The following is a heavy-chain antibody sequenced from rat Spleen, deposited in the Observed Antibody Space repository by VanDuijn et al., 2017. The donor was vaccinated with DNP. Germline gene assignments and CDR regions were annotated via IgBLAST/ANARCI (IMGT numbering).Heavy chain of an antibody. CDR3: VRWYNWGDYFDY. CDR1: GFTFSDYG. D-gene: IGHD1-4*01. V-gene: IGHV5-22*01. Sequence: EVQLVESGGGLVQPGRSLKLSCAVSGFTFSDYGMAWVLQAPTKGLEWVAYISYEGSNTYCGDSVKGRFTISRDNAKSTLYLQMNSLRSEDTATYYCVRWYNWGDYFDYWGQGVMVTVSS. J-gene: IGHJ2*01. CDR2: ISYEGSNT.